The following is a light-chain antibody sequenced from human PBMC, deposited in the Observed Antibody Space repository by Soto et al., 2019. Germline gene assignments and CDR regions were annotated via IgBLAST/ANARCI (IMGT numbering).Light chain of an antibody. J-gene: IGKJ1*01. CDR2: GAS. V-gene: IGKV3-15*01. Sequence: ELVRTQSPSTLSVSPLERARLSFRSSETVATNLALYQQKPGQAPRLLISGASTRAAGIPDRFRGSGSGTEFTLTISSLRSEDSAIYYCQQYFEWPPMTFGQGTKVDIK. CDR1: ETVATN. CDR3: QQYFEWPPMT.